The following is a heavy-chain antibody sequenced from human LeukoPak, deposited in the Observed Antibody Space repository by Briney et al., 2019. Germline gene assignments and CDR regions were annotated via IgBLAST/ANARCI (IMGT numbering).Heavy chain of an antibody. D-gene: IGHD1-26*01. CDR2: IYPGDSDT. CDR3: ARNGIVGATGSYFDY. J-gene: IGHJ4*02. V-gene: IGHV5-51*01. CDR1: GYSFTTYW. Sequence: GESLKISCTGSGYSFTTYWIGWVRQMPGKGLEWMGIIYPGDSDTRYSPSFQGQVTISVDKSISTAYLQWSSPEASDTAMYYCARNGIVGATGSYFDYWGQGTLVTVSS.